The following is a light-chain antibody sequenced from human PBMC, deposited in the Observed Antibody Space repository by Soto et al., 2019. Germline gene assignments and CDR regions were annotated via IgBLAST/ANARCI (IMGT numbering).Light chain of an antibody. CDR1: QSVSSN. J-gene: IGKJ2*01. Sequence: DTVMTQSQATLSVSPGERATLTCRASQSVSSNLAWYQQKPGQAPRLLIYGASTRATGIPARFSGSGSGTEFTLTISSLQSEDFAVYYCQQYNNWPPYTFGQGTKLEIK. V-gene: IGKV3-15*01. CDR3: QQYNNWPPYT. CDR2: GAS.